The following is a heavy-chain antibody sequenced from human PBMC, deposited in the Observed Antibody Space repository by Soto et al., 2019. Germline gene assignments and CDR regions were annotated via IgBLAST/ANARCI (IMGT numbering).Heavy chain of an antibody. CDR3: AKDLGEGATSI. Sequence: QVQLVESGGGVVQPGRSLRLSCAASGFTFSSYGMHWVRQAPGKGLEWVAVISYDGSNKYYADSVKGRFTISRDNSKNTLYRQMSSLRAEDTAVYYCAKDLGEGATSIWGQGTMVTVSS. CDR1: GFTFSSYG. CDR2: ISYDGSNK. D-gene: IGHD1-26*01. V-gene: IGHV3-30*18. J-gene: IGHJ3*02.